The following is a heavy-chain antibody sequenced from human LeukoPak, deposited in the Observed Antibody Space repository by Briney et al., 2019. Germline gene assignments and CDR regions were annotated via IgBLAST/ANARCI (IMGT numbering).Heavy chain of an antibody. D-gene: IGHD4-17*01. J-gene: IGHJ4*02. CDR3: TKVISFAVTRVYYFDY. CDR1: GFTFSIYA. Sequence: GGSLRLSCAASGFTFSIYAMSWVRQAPGKGLEWVSVITGSGGSTYYADSVKGRFTISRDNSKNTLYLQMNGLRAEDTAVYYCTKVISFAVTRVYYFDYWGQGTLVTVSS. CDR2: ITGSGGST. V-gene: IGHV3-23*01.